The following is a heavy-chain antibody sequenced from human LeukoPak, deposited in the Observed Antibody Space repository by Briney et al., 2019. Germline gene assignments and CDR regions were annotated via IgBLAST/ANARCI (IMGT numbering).Heavy chain of an antibody. J-gene: IGHJ2*01. CDR2: IWYDGSNK. V-gene: IGHV3-33*01. D-gene: IGHD1-26*01. CDR3: ARGLLPGGSYYSWYFDL. Sequence: QPGGSLRLSCAASGFTFSSYGMHWVRQAPGKGLEWVAVIWYDGSNKYYADSVKGRFTISRDNSKNTLYLQMNSLRAEDTAVYYCARGLLPGGSYYSWYFDLWGRGTLVTVSS. CDR1: GFTFSSYG.